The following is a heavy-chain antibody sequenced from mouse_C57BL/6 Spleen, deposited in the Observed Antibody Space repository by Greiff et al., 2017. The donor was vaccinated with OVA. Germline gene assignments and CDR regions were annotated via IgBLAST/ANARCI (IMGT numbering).Heavy chain of an antibody. CDR1: GYTFTSYW. J-gene: IGHJ4*01. D-gene: IGHD4-1*01. CDR3: ARTLNWDGAYYAMDY. V-gene: IGHV1-52*01. CDR2: IDPSDSET. Sequence: QVQLQQPGAELVRPGSSVKLSCKASGYTFTSYWMHWVKQRPIQGLEWIGNIDPSDSETKYNQKFKDKATLTVDKSSSTAYMQLSSLTSEDSAVYYCARTLNWDGAYYAMDYWGQGTSVTVSS.